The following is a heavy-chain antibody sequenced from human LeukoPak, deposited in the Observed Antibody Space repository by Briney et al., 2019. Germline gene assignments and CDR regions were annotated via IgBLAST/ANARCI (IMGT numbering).Heavy chain of an antibody. J-gene: IGHJ4*02. CDR2: IIPIFGTA. CDR1: GGTFSSYA. D-gene: IGHD5-24*01. Sequence: SVKVSCKASGGTFSSYAISLVRQAPGQGLEWMGGIIPIFGTANYAQKFQGRVTITADESTSTAYMELSSLRSEDTAVYYCATIRDGYNLYRFDFWGQGTLVTVSS. CDR3: ATIRDGYNLYRFDF. V-gene: IGHV1-69*13.